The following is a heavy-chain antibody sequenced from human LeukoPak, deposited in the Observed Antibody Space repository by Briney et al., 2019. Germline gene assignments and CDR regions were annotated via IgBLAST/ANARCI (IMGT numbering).Heavy chain of an antibody. J-gene: IGHJ3*02. V-gene: IGHV4-31*03. Sequence: SETLSLTCTVSGGSISSSSYYWSWIRQHPGKGLEWIGYIYYSGSTYYNPSLKSRVTISVDTSKNQFSLKLSSVTAADTAVYYCARDRGGYNFAFDIWGQGTMVTVSS. CDR3: ARDRGGYNFAFDI. D-gene: IGHD5-24*01. CDR1: GGSISSSSYY. CDR2: IYYSGST.